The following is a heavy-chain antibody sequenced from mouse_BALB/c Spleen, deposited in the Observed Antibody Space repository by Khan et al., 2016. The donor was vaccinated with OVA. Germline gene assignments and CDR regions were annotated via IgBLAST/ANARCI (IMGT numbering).Heavy chain of an antibody. CDR3: ARWNYDDSKARIAY. Sequence: QIQLVQSGPELKKPGESVKLSCKASGYTFTNYGINWVQQAPGKGLKWMGWINTNTGEPTYAEEFKGRFAFSLETSASTAYLQLNKLKYEDTSTDVGARWNYDDSKARIAYWGQGTLVTVSA. CDR1: GYTFTNYG. J-gene: IGHJ3*01. CDR2: INTNTGEP. D-gene: IGHD1-1*01. V-gene: IGHV9-3*02.